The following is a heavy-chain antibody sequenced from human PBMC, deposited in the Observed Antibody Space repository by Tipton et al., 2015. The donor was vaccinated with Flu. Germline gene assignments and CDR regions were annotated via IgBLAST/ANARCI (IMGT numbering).Heavy chain of an antibody. CDR2: ISSGGVYI. J-gene: IGHJ4*02. Sequence: VQLVQSGGALVKPGGSLRLSCAASGFIFGRYTMNWVRQAPGKGLEWVSSISSGGVYIFYADSLKCRFTISRDNAENSLSLQMNSLRAEDMGVYYCARGNPPTPAGDLFNSGGQGTLLTVSS. CDR3: ARGNPPTPAGDLFNS. CDR1: GFIFGRYT. V-gene: IGHV3-21*01. D-gene: IGHD4-23*01.